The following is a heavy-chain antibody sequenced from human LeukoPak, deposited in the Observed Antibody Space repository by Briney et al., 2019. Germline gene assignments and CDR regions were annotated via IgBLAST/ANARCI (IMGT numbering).Heavy chain of an antibody. D-gene: IGHD2-15*01. CDR3: ARDVQRYCSGGSCYARDY. J-gene: IGHJ4*02. CDR1: GYTFTSYG. V-gene: IGHV1-8*02. Sequence: ASVKVSCKASGYTFTSYGISWVRQAPGQGLEWMGWMNPNSGNTGYAQKFQGRVTMTRNTSISTAYMELSSLRSEDTAVYYCARDVQRYCSGGSCYARDYWGQGTLVTVSS. CDR2: MNPNSGNT.